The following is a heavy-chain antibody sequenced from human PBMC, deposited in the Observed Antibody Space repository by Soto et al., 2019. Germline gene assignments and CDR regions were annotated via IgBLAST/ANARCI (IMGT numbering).Heavy chain of an antibody. Sequence: EVQLSESGGGLVQPGGSLRLSCAASGFTFSTYAMSWVRQAPGKWLEWVSGIRGSGDSTHYADSVKGRFTISRDNSKNTLYLQMNSLRVEDTAVYYCAKSLYGGLDYWGQGTLVTVSS. CDR1: GFTFSTYA. V-gene: IGHV3-23*01. CDR2: IRGSGDST. CDR3: AKSLYGGLDY. J-gene: IGHJ4*02. D-gene: IGHD4-17*01.